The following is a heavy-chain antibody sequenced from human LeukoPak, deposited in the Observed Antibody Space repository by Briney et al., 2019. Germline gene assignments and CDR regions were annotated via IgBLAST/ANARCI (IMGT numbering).Heavy chain of an antibody. D-gene: IGHD2-15*01. CDR1: GGTFNSYA. Sequence: SVKVSFKASGGTFNSYAISWVRQAPGQGLEWMGGIIPIFGTANYAQKFQGRVTITADESTSTAYMELSSLRSEDTAVYYCASGYCSGGSCSKFDYWGQGTLVTVSS. J-gene: IGHJ4*02. CDR3: ASGYCSGGSCSKFDY. CDR2: IIPIFGTA. V-gene: IGHV1-69*13.